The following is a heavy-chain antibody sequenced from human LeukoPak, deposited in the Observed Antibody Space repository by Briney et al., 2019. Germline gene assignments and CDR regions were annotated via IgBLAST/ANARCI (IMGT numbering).Heavy chain of an antibody. V-gene: IGHV3-30*04. CDR3: ARDSDPIHSYYYYYYYMDV. J-gene: IGHJ6*03. Sequence: GGSLRLSCAASGFIFRTFAMHWVRQAPGKGLAWVTVISFDGGKEYYAESVRGRFTISRDNSKDTLYLQMNSLRPEDSAVYYCARDSDPIHSYYYYYYYMDVWGKGTTVTVSS. CDR2: ISFDGGKE. CDR1: GFIFRTFA.